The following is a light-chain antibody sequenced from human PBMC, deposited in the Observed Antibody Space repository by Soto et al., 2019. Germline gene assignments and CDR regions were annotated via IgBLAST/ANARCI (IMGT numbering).Light chain of an antibody. Sequence: QPVLTQSPSASASLGASVKLTCTLSSGHSKYAIAWHQQQPEKGPRFLMNVDRDGSHTKGDGIPDRFSGSSSGAERYLTISSLQSEDEADYYCQTWGTDIVFGGGTKVTVL. J-gene: IGLJ2*01. CDR2: VDRDGSH. V-gene: IGLV4-69*01. CDR3: QTWGTDIV. CDR1: SGHSKYA.